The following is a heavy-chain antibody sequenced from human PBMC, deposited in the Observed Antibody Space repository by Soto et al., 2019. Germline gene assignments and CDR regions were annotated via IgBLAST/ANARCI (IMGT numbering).Heavy chain of an antibody. CDR1: GGSISSGDYY. Sequence: SETLSLTCTVSGGSISSGDYYWSWIRQHPGKGLEWIGYIYYSGSTYYNPSLKSRVTISVDTSKNQLSLKLNSVTAADTAVYYCARDRVTMVRGLLRPSYYFDYWGQGTLVTVSS. CDR3: ARDRVTMVRGLLRPSYYFDY. CDR2: IYYSGST. V-gene: IGHV4-31*03. D-gene: IGHD3-10*01. J-gene: IGHJ4*02.